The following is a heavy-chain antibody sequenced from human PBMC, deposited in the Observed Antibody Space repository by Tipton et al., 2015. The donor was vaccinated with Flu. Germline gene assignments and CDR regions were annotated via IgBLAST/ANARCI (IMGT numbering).Heavy chain of an antibody. CDR2: ISWNSGSI. J-gene: IGHJ4*02. V-gene: IGHV3-9*01. CDR3: AKDGRFVVPAAEPYYFDY. Sequence: SLRLSCAASGFTFDDYAMYWVRQAPGKGLEWVSGISWNSGSIGYADSVKGRFTISRDNAKNSLYLQMNSLRAEDTAFYYCAKDGRFVVPAAEPYYFDYWGQGTLVTVSS. CDR1: GFTFDDYA. D-gene: IGHD2-2*01.